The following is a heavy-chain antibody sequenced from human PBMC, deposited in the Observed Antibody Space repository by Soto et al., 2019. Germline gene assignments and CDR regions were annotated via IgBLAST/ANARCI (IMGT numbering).Heavy chain of an antibody. CDR1: GDSISSHY. CDR3: ARHSGDPYSGYNPMDY. V-gene: IGHV4-59*08. J-gene: IGHJ4*01. CDR2: FHYIGST. Sequence: SETLSLTCAVSGDSISSHYGSWIRQPPGKGPEWIGYFHYIGSTKYNPSLKSRVTISADTSKNQISLKVTSVTAADTAVYYCARHSGDPYSGYNPMDYWGQGSQVTVSS. D-gene: IGHD3-10*01.